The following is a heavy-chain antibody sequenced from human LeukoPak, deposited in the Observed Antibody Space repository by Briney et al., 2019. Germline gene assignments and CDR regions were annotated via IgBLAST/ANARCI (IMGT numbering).Heavy chain of an antibody. CDR1: GGSFSGYY. Sequence: PSETLSLTCAVYGGSFSGYYWSWIRQPPGKGLEWVSAISGSGGSTYYADSVKGRFTISRDNSKNTLYLQMNSLRAEDTAVYYCAKSHEELLWFGRTFDYWGQGTLVTVSS. CDR2: ISGSGGST. J-gene: IGHJ4*02. V-gene: IGHV3-23*01. D-gene: IGHD3-10*01. CDR3: AKSHEELLWFGRTFDY.